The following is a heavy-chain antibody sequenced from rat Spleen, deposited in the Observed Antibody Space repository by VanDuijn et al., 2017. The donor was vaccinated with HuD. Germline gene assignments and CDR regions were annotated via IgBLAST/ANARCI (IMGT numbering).Heavy chain of an antibody. V-gene: IGHV5-46*01. D-gene: IGHD2-2*01. CDR1: GFTFSSFP. CDR3: ARAGYLRDWYFDF. J-gene: IGHJ1*01. CDR2: ISPSGGST. Sequence: EVQLVESGGGLVQPGRSLKLSCAASGFTFSSFPMAWVRQAPTKGLEWVASISPSGGSTYYRDSVKGRFTISRDNAKNTLYLRMDNLRSEDTATYYCARAGYLRDWYFDFWGPGTMVTVSS.